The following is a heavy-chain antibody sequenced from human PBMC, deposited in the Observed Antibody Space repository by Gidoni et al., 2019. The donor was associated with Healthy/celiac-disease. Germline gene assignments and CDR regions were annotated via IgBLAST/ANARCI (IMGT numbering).Heavy chain of an antibody. V-gene: IGHV5-51*01. CDR1: GYNFNTYW. CDR2: IYPGDSDT. CDR3: ARHQNRLLPGDY. J-gene: IGHJ4*02. Sequence: DVQLVQSGTEVKKPGETLKISCRFSGYNFNTYWIAWVRQAPGKGPEWMGIIYPGDSDTRYSPSFQGQVTISVDKSISTAYLQWSSLKASDTAMYYCARHQNRLLPGDYWGQGTPVTVSS. D-gene: IGHD2-15*01.